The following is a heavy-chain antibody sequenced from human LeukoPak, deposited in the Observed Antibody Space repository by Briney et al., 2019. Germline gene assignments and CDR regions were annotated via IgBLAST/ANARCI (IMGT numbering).Heavy chain of an antibody. CDR3: ARMGWIQLWSYYFDY. J-gene: IGHJ4*02. CDR2: IYYSGST. D-gene: IGHD5-18*01. CDR1: GGSISSSSYY. Sequence: SETLPLTCTVSGGSISSSSYYWGWIRQPPGKGLEWIGSIYYSGSTYYNPSLKSRVTISVDTSKNQFSLKLSSVTAADTAVYYCARMGWIQLWSYYFDYWGQGTLVTVSS. V-gene: IGHV4-39*01.